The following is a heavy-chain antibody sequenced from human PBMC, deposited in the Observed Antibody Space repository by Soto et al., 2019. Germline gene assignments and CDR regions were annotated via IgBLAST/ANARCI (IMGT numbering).Heavy chain of an antibody. CDR2: IKSKTDGGTT. Sequence: EVQLVESGGGLVKPGGSLRLSCAASGFTFSNAWMSWVRQAPGKGLEWVGRIKSKTDGGTTDYAEPVKGRFTISRDDSKNTLYLQMNSLKTEDTAVYYCTSALLEPEFDYWGQGTLVTVSS. CDR3: TSALLEPEFDY. CDR1: GFTFSNAW. V-gene: IGHV3-15*01. D-gene: IGHD2-21*01. J-gene: IGHJ4*02.